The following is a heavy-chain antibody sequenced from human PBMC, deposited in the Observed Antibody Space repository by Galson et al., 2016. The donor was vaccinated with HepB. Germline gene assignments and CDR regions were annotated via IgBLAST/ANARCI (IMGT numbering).Heavy chain of an antibody. V-gene: IGHV3-11*06. CDR1: GFNFSDYY. CDR3: AREGGAATRPQWYNWFAP. Sequence: SLRLSCAASGFNFSDYYMSWIRQTPEKGLEWVSFINRGGNYIKYADSVKGRFTISRDNAKNSVYLQMNGLTTEDTAIYYCAREGGAATRPQWYNWFAPWGQGTQVTVSS. D-gene: IGHD6-19*01. J-gene: IGHJ5*02. CDR2: INRGGNYI.